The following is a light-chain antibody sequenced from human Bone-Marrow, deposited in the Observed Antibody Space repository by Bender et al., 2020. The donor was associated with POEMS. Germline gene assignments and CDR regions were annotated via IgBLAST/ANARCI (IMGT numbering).Light chain of an antibody. CDR2: EDN. V-gene: IGLV6-57*01. CDR3: QSYDTNNQGV. Sequence: NFMLTQPHSVSESPGKTVIISCTRSSGSIATNYVQWYQQRPGSSPTTVIYEDNQRPSAVPDRFSGSIDSSSNSASLTISGLKTEDEADYYCQSYDTNNQGVFGGGTKLTVL. J-gene: IGLJ2*01. CDR1: SGSIATNY.